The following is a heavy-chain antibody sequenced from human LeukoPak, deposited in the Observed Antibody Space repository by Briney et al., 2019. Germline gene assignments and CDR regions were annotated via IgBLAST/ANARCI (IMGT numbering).Heavy chain of an antibody. Sequence: GASVKVSCKPSGYTFTVYYIHWVRQAPRQGLEWMGWINPTSGATNYAQKFQGRVTMTRDTSISTAYMELNSLRSDDTAAYYCARGVVAATFYYYMDVWGKGTTVTVSS. J-gene: IGHJ6*03. CDR2: INPTSGAT. V-gene: IGHV1-2*02. CDR1: GYTFTVYY. CDR3: ARGVVAATFYYYMDV. D-gene: IGHD2-15*01.